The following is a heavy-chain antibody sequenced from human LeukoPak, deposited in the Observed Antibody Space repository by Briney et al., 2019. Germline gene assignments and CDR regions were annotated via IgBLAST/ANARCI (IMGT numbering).Heavy chain of an antibody. J-gene: IGHJ4*02. V-gene: IGHV5-51*01. D-gene: IGHD3-10*01. CDR1: GYSFTSYW. CDR2: IFPGDSNT. Sequence: GESLKIPCKGSGYSFTSYWIGWVRQMPGKGLECMGIIFPGDSNTRYSPSFQGQVTISADKSISTAYLQWSSLKASDTAMYYCARRYYYGSGSSFDYWGQGTLVTVSS. CDR3: ARRYYYGSGSSFDY.